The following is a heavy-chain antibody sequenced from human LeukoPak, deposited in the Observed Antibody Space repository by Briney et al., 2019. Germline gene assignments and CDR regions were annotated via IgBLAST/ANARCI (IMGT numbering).Heavy chain of an antibody. CDR2: IIPTFGTA. D-gene: IGHD5-18*01. J-gene: IGHJ4*02. V-gene: IGHV1-69*13. CDR1: GGTFSSYA. CDR3: ARAVDTAMAVDY. Sequence: SVKVSCKASGGTFSSYAISWVRQAPGQGLEWMGGIIPTFGTANYAQKFQGRVTITADESTSTAYMELSSLRSEDTAVYYCARAVDTAMAVDYWGQGTQVTVSS.